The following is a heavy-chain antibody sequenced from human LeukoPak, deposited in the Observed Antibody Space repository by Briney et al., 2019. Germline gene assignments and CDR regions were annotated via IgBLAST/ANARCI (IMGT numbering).Heavy chain of an antibody. CDR2: ISSSSSYI. J-gene: IGHJ6*02. D-gene: IGHD6-19*01. V-gene: IGHV3-21*01. CDR1: GFTFSSYS. Sequence: GGSLRLSCAASGFTFSSYSMNWVRQAPGKGLEWVSSISSSSSYIYYADSVKGRFTISRDNAKNSLYLQMNSLRAEDTAVYYCARDLDTGYSSGWYYGYYYYGMDVWGQGTTVTVSS. CDR3: ARDLDTGYSSGWYYGYYYYGMDV.